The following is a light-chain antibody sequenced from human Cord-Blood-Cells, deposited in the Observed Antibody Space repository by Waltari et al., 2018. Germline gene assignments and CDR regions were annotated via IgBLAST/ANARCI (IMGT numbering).Light chain of an antibody. J-gene: IGKJ1*01. CDR2: DAA. Sequence: EIVLTQSPATLSLSPGERATLSCRASQIVSSYLAWYQQQPGQAPRLLIYDAANRATGIPARFSGSWSGTDFTLTISSLEPEDFAVYYCQQRSNWPWTFGQGTKVEIK. CDR3: QQRSNWPWT. CDR1: QIVSSY. V-gene: IGKV3-11*01.